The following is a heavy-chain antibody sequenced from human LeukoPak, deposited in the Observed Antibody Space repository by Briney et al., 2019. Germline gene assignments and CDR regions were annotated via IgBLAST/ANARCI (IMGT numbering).Heavy chain of an antibody. J-gene: IGHJ4*02. CDR2: IYYSGST. V-gene: IGHV4-59*01. Sequence: SETLSLTCTVSGGSISSYYWSWIRQPPGKGLEWIGYIYYSGSTNYNPSLKSRVTISVDTSKNQFSLKLSSVTAADTAVYYCARYSLYDYVWGSHRQTFAFDYWGQGTLVTGSS. CDR3: ARYSLYDYVWGSHRQTFAFDY. D-gene: IGHD3-16*02. CDR1: GGSISSYY.